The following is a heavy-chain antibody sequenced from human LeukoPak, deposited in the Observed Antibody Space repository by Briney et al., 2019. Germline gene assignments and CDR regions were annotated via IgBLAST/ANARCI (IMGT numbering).Heavy chain of an antibody. J-gene: IGHJ5*02. CDR3: ARGVVVVAATLYNWFDP. CDR1: GGSISSYY. D-gene: IGHD2-15*01. CDR2: IYTSGST. Sequence: SETLSLTCTVSGGSISSYYWSWIRQPAGKGLEWIGRIYTSGSTNYNPSLKSRATMSVDTSKNQFSLKLSSVTAADTAVYYCARGVVVVAATLYNWFDPWGQGTLVTVSS. V-gene: IGHV4-4*07.